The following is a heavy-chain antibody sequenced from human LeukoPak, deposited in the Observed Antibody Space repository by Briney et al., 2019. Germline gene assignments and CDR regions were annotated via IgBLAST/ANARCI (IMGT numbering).Heavy chain of an antibody. CDR3: ASLKFLGSADY. D-gene: IGHD2-15*01. CDR2: IDGRGVAT. V-gene: IGHV3-23*01. Sequence: GGSLRHSCAASGFTFRNYGMSWVRQAPGKGLEWVSSIDGRGVATYYADSVKGRFTISRDNSKNTLYLQMNSLRAEDTAVYYCASLKFLGSADYWGQGILVTVSS. J-gene: IGHJ4*02. CDR1: GFTFRNYG.